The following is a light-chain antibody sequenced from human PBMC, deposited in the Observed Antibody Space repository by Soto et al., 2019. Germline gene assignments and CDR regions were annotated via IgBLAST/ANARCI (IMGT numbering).Light chain of an antibody. CDR2: KAS. V-gene: IGKV1-5*03. J-gene: IGKJ1*01. CDR1: QSISSW. Sequence: DIQMTQSPSTLSASVGDRVTITCRASQSISSWLAWYQQKPGKAPTLLIYKASSLESGVPSRFSGSGSGTDFTLTISSLQPDDFATYYCQQYNSYSPWTFGQGTKVEIK. CDR3: QQYNSYSPWT.